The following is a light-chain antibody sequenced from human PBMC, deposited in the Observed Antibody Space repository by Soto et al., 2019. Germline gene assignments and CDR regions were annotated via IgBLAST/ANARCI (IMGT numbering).Light chain of an antibody. Sequence: EIVMTQSPATLSVFPGERATLSCRASQNVSSNLAWYQQKPGQAPRLLIYGASTRATGIPARFSGSRSGTEFTLTLSSLKAEDFAVYYCQQYNNWPYTFGQGTKLEIK. CDR1: QNVSSN. CDR3: QQYNNWPYT. J-gene: IGKJ2*01. V-gene: IGKV3-15*01. CDR2: GAS.